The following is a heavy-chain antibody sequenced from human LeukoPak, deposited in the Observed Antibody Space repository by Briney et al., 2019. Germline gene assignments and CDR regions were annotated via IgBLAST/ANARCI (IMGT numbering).Heavy chain of an antibody. V-gene: IGHV1-18*01. CDR1: GYTFTSYG. CDR3: ARSWTYYYDSSGLSDY. Sequence: GASVKVSYKASGYTFTSYGISWVRQAPGQGLEWMGWISAYNGNTNYAQKLQGRVTMTTDTSTSTAYMELRSLRSDDTAVYYCARSWTYYYDSSGLSDYWGQGTLVTVSS. J-gene: IGHJ4*02. D-gene: IGHD3-22*01. CDR2: ISAYNGNT.